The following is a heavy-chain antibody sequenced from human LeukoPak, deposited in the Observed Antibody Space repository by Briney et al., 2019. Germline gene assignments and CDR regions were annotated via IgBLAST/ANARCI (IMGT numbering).Heavy chain of an antibody. V-gene: IGHV1-69*13. J-gene: IGHJ4*02. CDR2: IIPIFGTA. CDR1: EAPSAAFP. CDR3: ARNRGYSYGEGDY. Sequence: GASVKVSAKPPEAPSAAFPIGWGRKALEQGLGWWGGIIPIFGTANYAQKFQGRVTITADESTSTAYMELSSLRSEDTAVYYCARNRGYSYGEGDYWGQGTLVTVSS. D-gene: IGHD5-18*01.